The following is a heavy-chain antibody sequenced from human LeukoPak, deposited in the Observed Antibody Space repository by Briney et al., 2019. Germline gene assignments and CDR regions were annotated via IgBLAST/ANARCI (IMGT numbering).Heavy chain of an antibody. Sequence: GRSLRLSCAASGFTFSSYGMHWVRQAPGKGLEWVAVIWYDGRNTYYADSVKGRFSISRDNSKNTLYLQMNSLRAEDTAVYYCARDGIALRGSYCFDYWGQGTLVTVSS. CDR1: GFTFSSYG. J-gene: IGHJ4*02. CDR2: IWYDGRNT. D-gene: IGHD6-13*01. V-gene: IGHV3-33*01. CDR3: ARDGIALRGSYCFDY.